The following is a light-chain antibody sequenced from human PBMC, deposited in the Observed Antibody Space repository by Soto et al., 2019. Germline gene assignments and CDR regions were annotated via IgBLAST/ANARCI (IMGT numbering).Light chain of an antibody. J-gene: IGLJ3*02. CDR1: SSDVGGYNY. CDR3: CSYAGNSLWV. CDR2: DVS. V-gene: IGLV2-11*01. Sequence: QSALTQPRSVSGSPGQSVTISCTGTSSDVGGYNYVSWYQQYPGKAPKLVIYDVSKRPSGVPDRFSGSKSANTASLTISGLQAEDEADYYCCSYAGNSLWVFGGGTKLTVL.